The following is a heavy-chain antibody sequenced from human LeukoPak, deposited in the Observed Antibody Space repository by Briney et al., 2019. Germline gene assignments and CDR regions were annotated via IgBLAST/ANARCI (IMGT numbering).Heavy chain of an antibody. V-gene: IGHV1-69*13. CDR2: IVPIFGTA. CDR1: GGTFSSYA. Sequence: SVKVSCKASGGTFSSYAISWVRQAPGQGLEWMGGIVPIFGTANYAQKFQGRVTITADESTSTAYMELSSLRSEDTAVYYCARDLPNYYDSSGYDYWGQGTLVTISS. D-gene: IGHD3-22*01. J-gene: IGHJ4*02. CDR3: ARDLPNYYDSSGYDY.